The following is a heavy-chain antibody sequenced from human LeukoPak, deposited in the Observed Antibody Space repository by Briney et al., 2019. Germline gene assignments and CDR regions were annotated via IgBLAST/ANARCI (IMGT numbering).Heavy chain of an antibody. D-gene: IGHD3-22*01. J-gene: IGHJ3*02. CDR3: AKDRSTYYYDSSGYYPDAFDI. Sequence: PGGTLRLSCAASGFTFSSYAMTWARQAPGKGLEWVSGISGSGGNTYYADSVKGRFTIASDNSKNTLYLQMNSLRAEDTAVYYCAKDRSTYYYDSSGYYPDAFDIWGQGTIATVSS. V-gene: IGHV3-23*01. CDR2: ISGSGGNT. CDR1: GFTFSSYA.